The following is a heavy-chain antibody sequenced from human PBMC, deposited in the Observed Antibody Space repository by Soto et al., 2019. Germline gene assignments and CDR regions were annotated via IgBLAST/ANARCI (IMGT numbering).Heavy chain of an antibody. J-gene: IGHJ6*02. CDR1: GFTFNRYG. D-gene: IGHD3-3*01. CDR2: ISDDGSDK. Sequence: QVQLVESGGGVVQPGRSLRLSCVASGFTFNRYGIHWVRQAPGKGLEWVALISDDGSDKDYADSVKGRFTISRDNSKNSLYLQMNSLRPEDTAVYYCAKKLRFLELALDYYYGMEVWGQGTTVTVSS. V-gene: IGHV3-30*18. CDR3: AKKLRFLELALDYYYGMEV.